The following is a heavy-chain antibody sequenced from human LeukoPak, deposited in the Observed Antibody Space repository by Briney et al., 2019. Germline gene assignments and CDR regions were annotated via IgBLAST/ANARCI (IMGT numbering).Heavy chain of an antibody. CDR3: ARDHYYDILTGYYFSAFDI. CDR1: GFTFSRYS. Sequence: PGGSLRLSCAACGFTFSRYSMNWVRQAPGKGLEWVSSISSSSSYTYYADLVKGRFTISRDHAKNSLYLQMNSLRAEDTAVYYCARDHYYDILTGYYFSAFDIWGQGTMVTVSS. D-gene: IGHD3-9*01. V-gene: IGHV3-21*01. CDR2: ISSSSSYT. J-gene: IGHJ3*02.